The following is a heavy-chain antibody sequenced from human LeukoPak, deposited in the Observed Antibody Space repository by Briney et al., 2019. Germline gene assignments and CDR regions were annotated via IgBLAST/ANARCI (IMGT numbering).Heavy chain of an antibody. Sequence: GGSLRLSCAASGFTFDDYAMHWVRQAPGKGLEWVSGISWNSGSIGYADSVKGRFTISRDNAKNPLYLQMNSLRAEDTALYYCAKGRDGYNPKYYFDYWGQGTLVTVSS. J-gene: IGHJ4*02. CDR1: GFTFDDYA. CDR3: AKGRDGYNPKYYFDY. V-gene: IGHV3-9*01. D-gene: IGHD5-24*01. CDR2: ISWNSGSI.